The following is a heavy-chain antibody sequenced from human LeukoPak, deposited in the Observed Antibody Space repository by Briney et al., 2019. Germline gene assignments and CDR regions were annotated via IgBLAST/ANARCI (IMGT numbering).Heavy chain of an antibody. V-gene: IGHV3-48*03. Sequence: GGSLRLSCAASGFTFSSYEMNWVRQAPGKGLEWVSYISSSGSTIYYADSVKGRFTISRDNSKNTLYLQMNSLRAEDTAVYYCARGPPLLTDALDIWGQGTMVTVSS. CDR3: ARGPPLLTDALDI. CDR1: GFTFSSYE. J-gene: IGHJ3*02. D-gene: IGHD2-21*02. CDR2: ISSSGSTI.